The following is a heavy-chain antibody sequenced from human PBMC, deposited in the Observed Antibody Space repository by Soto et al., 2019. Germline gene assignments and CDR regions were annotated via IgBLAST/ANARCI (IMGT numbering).Heavy chain of an antibody. Sequence: QVQLVQSGAEVKKPGSSVKVSCKASGGTFSSFAISWVRQTPGQGLEWMGGIVIIFGTINYAQKFQGRITVTADASTSTAYMDLSGLTFDDTAVDYCARGRSNHCVYEGWFDPWGQGTLVTVSS. CDR2: IVIIFGTI. J-gene: IGHJ5*02. V-gene: IGHV1-69*12. D-gene: IGHD5-12*01. CDR1: GGTFSSFA. CDR3: ARGRSNHCVYEGWFDP.